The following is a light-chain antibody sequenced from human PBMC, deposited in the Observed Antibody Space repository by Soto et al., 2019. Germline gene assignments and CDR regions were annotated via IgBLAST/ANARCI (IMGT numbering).Light chain of an antibody. CDR1: QSIGSH. V-gene: IGKV3-11*01. CDR2: DAS. J-gene: IGKJ1*01. CDR3: QQRHNWPRT. Sequence: EIVLTQSPATLSLSPGERATLSCRASQSIGSHLAWYQQKPGQGPRLLIYDASNRATGIPGRFSASGSGTDFTVTISSLEPEDLAVYYCQQRHNWPRTFGQGTKVEIK.